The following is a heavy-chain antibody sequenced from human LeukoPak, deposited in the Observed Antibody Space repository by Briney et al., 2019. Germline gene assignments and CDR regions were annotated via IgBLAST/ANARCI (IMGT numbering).Heavy chain of an antibody. CDR3: ARVVYSSSWYVFDEGDYFDY. CDR1: GFNFRDYY. Sequence: PGGSLRLSCTVSGFNFRDYYMSWIRQAPGKGLEWVAVISYDGSNKYYADSVKGRFTISRDNSKNTLYLQMNSLRAEDTAVYYCARVVYSSSWYVFDEGDYFDYWGQGTLVTVSS. J-gene: IGHJ4*02. V-gene: IGHV3-30*01. D-gene: IGHD6-13*01. CDR2: ISYDGSNK.